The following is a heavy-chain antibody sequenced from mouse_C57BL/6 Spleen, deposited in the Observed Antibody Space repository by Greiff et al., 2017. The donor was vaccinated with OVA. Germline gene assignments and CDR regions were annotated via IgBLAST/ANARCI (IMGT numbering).Heavy chain of an antibody. J-gene: IGHJ3*01. V-gene: IGHV1-50*01. CDR2: IDPSDSYT. CDR3: ARRTGSWFAY. Sequence: QVQLQQPGAELVKPGASVKLSCKASGYTFTSYWMQWVKQRPGQGLEWIGEIDPSDSYTNYNQKFKGKATLTVDTSSSTAYMQLSSLTSEDSAVYYCARRTGSWFAYWGQGTLVTVSA. CDR1: GYTFTSYW.